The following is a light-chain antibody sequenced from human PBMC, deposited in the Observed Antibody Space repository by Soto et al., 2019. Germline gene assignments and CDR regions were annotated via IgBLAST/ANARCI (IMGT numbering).Light chain of an antibody. J-gene: IGKJ1*01. CDR1: QSIGRW. CDR3: QHYNSYSEA. CDR2: KAS. Sequence: DIQMTQSPSTLSASVGDRIIITCRASQSIGRWLAWYQQKPGTAPKLLIYKASTLKSGVPSRFSGSGSGTEFTLTISSLQPDDFATYYCQHYNSYSEAFGQGTRWIS. V-gene: IGKV1-5*03.